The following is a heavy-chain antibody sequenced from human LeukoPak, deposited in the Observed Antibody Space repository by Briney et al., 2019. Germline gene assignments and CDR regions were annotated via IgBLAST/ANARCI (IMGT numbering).Heavy chain of an antibody. V-gene: IGHV3-66*01. CDR2: IYSGGST. CDR3: ASRDKGYYYGMDV. CDR1: GFTVSSNY. Sequence: PGESLRLSCAASGFTVSSNYMSWVRQAPEKGLEWVSLIYSGGSTYYADSVKGRFTISRDNSKNTLYLQMNSLRAEDTAVYYCASRDKGYYYGMDVWGQGTTVTVSS. D-gene: IGHD5-24*01. J-gene: IGHJ6*02.